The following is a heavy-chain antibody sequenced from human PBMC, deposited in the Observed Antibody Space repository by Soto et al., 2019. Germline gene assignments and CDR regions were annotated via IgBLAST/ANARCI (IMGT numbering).Heavy chain of an antibody. D-gene: IGHD3-10*01. Sequence: SETLSLTCSVSGGSISTSSYFWGWIRQPPGKGLEWVGAVHYSGSANYRSSLQSRVTISVDTSQNQFSLRLRSVTAADTAVYYCARHRWGSGSYSGILDFWGQGALVTVS. CDR2: VHYSGSA. CDR3: ARHRWGSGSYSGILDF. CDR1: GGSISTSSYF. J-gene: IGHJ4*02. V-gene: IGHV4-39*01.